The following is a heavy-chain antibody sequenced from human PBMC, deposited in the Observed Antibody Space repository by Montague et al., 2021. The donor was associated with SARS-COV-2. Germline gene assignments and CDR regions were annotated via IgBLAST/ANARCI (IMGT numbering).Heavy chain of an antibody. V-gene: IGHV4-59*01. CDR2: IYYSGST. CDR3: AGVKRGYYYGLGVSADFDY. D-gene: IGHD3-10*01. J-gene: IGHJ4*02. Sequence: SETLSLTCTVSGGSISSYYWSWIRQPPGKGLEWIGYIYYSGSTNYNPSLTSRVTISVDTAKNQFSLKLSSVTAADTAVYYCAGVKRGYYYGLGVSADFDYWGQGTLVTVSS. CDR1: GGSISSYY.